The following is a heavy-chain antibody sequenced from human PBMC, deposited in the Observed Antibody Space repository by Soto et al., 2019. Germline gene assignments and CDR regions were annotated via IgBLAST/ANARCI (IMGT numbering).Heavy chain of an antibody. J-gene: IGHJ2*01. V-gene: IGHV1-2*02. CDR3: AREGGAAPGARREWYLEL. Sequence: QVQLVQSGAEVKKPGASVTVSCKTSGYPLTDFYIHWVRQAPGQGLEWMAWINPHTGDTNTALKFQGRVTMTRDTAINTAFMELTRLSSDDTAVYYGAREGGAAPGARREWYLELWGRGTLVSVAS. CDR1: GYPLTDFY. CDR2: INPHTGDT. D-gene: IGHD6-25*01.